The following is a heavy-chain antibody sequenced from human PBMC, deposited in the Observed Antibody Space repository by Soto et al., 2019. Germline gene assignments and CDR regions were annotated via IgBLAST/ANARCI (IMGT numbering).Heavy chain of an antibody. V-gene: IGHV1-69*01. J-gene: IGHJ6*02. Sequence: QVQLVQSGAEVKKPGSSVKVSCKASGGTFSSYAISWVRQAPGQGLEWMGGIIPIFGTANYAQKFQGRVTITADESTRTAYMELSSLRSEDTAVYYCARDIVVVVAATTHYYGMDVWGQGTTVTVSS. D-gene: IGHD2-15*01. CDR3: ARDIVVVVAATTHYYGMDV. CDR1: GGTFSSYA. CDR2: IIPIFGTA.